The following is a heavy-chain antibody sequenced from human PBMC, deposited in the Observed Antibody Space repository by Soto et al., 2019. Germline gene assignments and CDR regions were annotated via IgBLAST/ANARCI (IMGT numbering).Heavy chain of an antibody. Sequence: SETLSLTCTVSGGSISSYYWSWIRQPPGKGLEWIGYIYYSGSTNYNPSLKSRVTISVDTSKNQFSLKLSSVTAADTAVYYCARGEEEQHVAYWGQGTLVTVSS. D-gene: IGHD6-6*01. CDR1: GGSISSYY. CDR3: ARGEEEQHVAY. J-gene: IGHJ4*02. CDR2: IYYSGST. V-gene: IGHV4-59*01.